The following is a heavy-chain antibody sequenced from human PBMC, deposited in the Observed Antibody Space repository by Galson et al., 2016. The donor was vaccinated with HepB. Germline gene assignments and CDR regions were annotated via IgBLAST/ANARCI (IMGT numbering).Heavy chain of an antibody. Sequence: SVKVSCKASGYTFTRCDINWVRQATGQGLEWLGWMNPDSGRTGSAQKFQGRVTMTRDTSISTACLELSSLTSEDTGVYFCARGRDYGDNPFDDWGQGTLVAVSS. V-gene: IGHV1-8*01. D-gene: IGHD4-17*01. CDR3: ARGRDYGDNPFDD. CDR1: GYTFTRCD. J-gene: IGHJ4*02. CDR2: MNPDSGRT.